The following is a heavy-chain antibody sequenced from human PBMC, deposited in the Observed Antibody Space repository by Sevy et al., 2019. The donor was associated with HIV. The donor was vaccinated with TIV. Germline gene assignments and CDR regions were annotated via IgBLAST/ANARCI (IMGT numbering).Heavy chain of an antibody. D-gene: IGHD6-19*01. CDR1: GFTFGDYA. J-gene: IGHJ4*02. CDR2: IRSKANGGTT. V-gene: IGHV3-49*03. CDR3: TRSAFSSGYPDY. Sequence: GGSLRLSCTASGFTFGDYAMSWFRQAPGKGLEWVGFIRSKANGGTTEYAASVKGRFTISRDDSKSIAYLQMNSLKTEDTAVYYCTRSAFSSGYPDYWGQGTLVTVSS.